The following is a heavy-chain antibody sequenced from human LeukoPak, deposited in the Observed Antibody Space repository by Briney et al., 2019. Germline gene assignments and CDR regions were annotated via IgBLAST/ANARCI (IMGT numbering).Heavy chain of an antibody. CDR3: ARLPYSSSWYGIYYFDY. CDR2: IYSSGST. Sequence: SETLSLTCTVSGDSISSSSYYWGWIRQPPGKGLEWIGSIYSSGSTYYNPSLKSRVTISVDTSKNQFSLFLSSVTAEDTAVYYCARLPYSSSWYGIYYFDYWGQGTLVTVSS. CDR1: GDSISSSSYY. V-gene: IGHV4-39*01. D-gene: IGHD6-13*01. J-gene: IGHJ4*02.